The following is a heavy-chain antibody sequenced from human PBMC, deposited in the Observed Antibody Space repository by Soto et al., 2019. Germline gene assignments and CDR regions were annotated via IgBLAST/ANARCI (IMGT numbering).Heavy chain of an antibody. J-gene: IGHJ5*02. V-gene: IGHV1-69*02. CDR2: IIPILGIA. Sequence: GASVKVSCKASGGTFSSYTISWVRQAPGQGLEWMGRIIPILGIANYAQKLQGRVTMTTDTSTSTAYMELRSLRSDDTAVYYCARLLPQNVDIVATGYLNWFDPWGQGTLVTVSS. D-gene: IGHD5-12*01. CDR1: GGTFSSYT. CDR3: ARLLPQNVDIVATGYLNWFDP.